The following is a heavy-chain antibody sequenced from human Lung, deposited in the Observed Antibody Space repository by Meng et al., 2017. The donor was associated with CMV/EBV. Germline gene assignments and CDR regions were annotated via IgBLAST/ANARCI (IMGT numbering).Heavy chain of an antibody. CDR3: ARGGFTYDFWSGYDFDY. D-gene: IGHD3-3*01. V-gene: IGHV4-34*01. CDR1: GGSFSGYY. CDR2: INHSGST. J-gene: IGHJ4*02. Sequence: SETLSLTXAVYGGSFSGYYWSWIRQPPGKGLEWIGEINHSGSTNYNPSLKSRVTISVDTSKNQFSLKLSSVTAADTAVYYCARGGFTYDFWSGYDFDYWGQGTLVTVSS.